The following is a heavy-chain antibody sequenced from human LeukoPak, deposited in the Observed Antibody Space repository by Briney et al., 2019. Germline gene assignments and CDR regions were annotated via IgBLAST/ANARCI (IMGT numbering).Heavy chain of an antibody. Sequence: PSETLSLTCAVSGGSFSAYYWSWIRQPPGKGLEWIGEINHSGSTNYNPSLKRRVTISVDTSKNQFSLKQSSDCERGVLGDSGSWYGFFNYWGQGTLVTVSS. CDR3: SWYGFFNY. CDR2: INHSGST. CDR1: GGSFSAYY. J-gene: IGHJ4*02. D-gene: IGHD6-13*01. V-gene: IGHV4-34*01.